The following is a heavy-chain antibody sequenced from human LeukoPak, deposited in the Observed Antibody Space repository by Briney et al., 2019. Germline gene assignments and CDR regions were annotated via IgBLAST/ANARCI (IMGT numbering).Heavy chain of an antibody. CDR2: IYYSGST. CDR1: GGSIRSYY. J-gene: IGHJ5*02. D-gene: IGHD3-10*01. CDR3: ATTRSGSGTYGWFDP. V-gene: IGHV4-59*01. Sequence: KSSETLSLTCTVSGGSIRSYYWSWIRQTPGKGLEWIGYIYYSGSTNYNPSLKSRVTISVDTSKNQFSLKLSSVTAADTAVYYCATTRSGSGTYGWFDPWGQGTLVPVSS.